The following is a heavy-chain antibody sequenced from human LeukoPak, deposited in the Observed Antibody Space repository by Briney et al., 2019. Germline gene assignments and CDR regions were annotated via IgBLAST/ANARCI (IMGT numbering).Heavy chain of an antibody. CDR1: GFTFRSYA. CDR2: IGVGGSGAST. Sequence: GGSLRLSCAASGFTFRSYAMSWVRQAPGKGLEWVSGIGVGGSGASTYYADSVKGRFTISRDNSKNTLYLQMNSLRDDDTAVYYCTRRQLASFQYWGQGTLVTVSS. CDR3: TRRQLASFQY. J-gene: IGHJ1*01. V-gene: IGHV3-23*01. D-gene: IGHD6-13*01.